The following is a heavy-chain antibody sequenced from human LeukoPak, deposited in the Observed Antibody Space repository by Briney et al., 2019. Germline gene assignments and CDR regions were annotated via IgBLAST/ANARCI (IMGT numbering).Heavy chain of an antibody. J-gene: IGHJ4*02. Sequence: PSETLSLTCAVYGGSFSGYYWSWIRQPSGKGLEWIGEINHSGSTYYNPSLKSRVTISVDTSKNQFSLKLSSVTAADTAVYYCARGTDTSYFDYWGQGTLVTVSS. CDR2: INHSGST. CDR3: ARGTDTSYFDY. CDR1: GGSFSGYY. V-gene: IGHV4-34*01. D-gene: IGHD2-2*02.